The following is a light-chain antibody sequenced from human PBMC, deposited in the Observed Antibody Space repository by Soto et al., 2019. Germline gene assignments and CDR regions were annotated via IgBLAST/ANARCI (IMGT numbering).Light chain of an antibody. CDR2: LGS. CDR1: QSLLHSNGYNY. V-gene: IGKV2-28*01. J-gene: IGKJ4*01. Sequence: DIVMTLSPLSLPVTPGEPASISCRSSQSLLHSNGYNYLDWYLQQPGQSPQLLIYLGSNRASGVPDRFSGSGSGTDFTLKISRVEAEDVGVYYCLQALQTPLTFGGGTKVEIK. CDR3: LQALQTPLT.